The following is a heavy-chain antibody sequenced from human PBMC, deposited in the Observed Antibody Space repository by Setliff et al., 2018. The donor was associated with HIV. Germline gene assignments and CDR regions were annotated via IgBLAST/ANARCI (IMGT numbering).Heavy chain of an antibody. V-gene: IGHV4-4*07. CDR2: IYNSGNT. J-gene: IGHJ4*02. D-gene: IGHD6-25*01. CDR3: ARGYSSAFFHEFFDY. CDR1: GDSMSTYY. Sequence: SETLSLTCSLSGDSMSTYYWSWIRQTAGKGLEWIGRIYNSGNTNYNPSFMSRVSMSVDTSKSQFSLKLRSVTAADTAVYFCARGYSSAFFHEFFDYWGQGTLVTVSS.